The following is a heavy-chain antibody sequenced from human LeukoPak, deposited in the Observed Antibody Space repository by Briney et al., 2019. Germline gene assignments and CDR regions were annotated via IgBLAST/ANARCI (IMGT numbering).Heavy chain of an antibody. J-gene: IGHJ4*02. D-gene: IGHD3-3*01. Sequence: PSETLSLTCTVSGGSINSVYWSWIRQPPGKGLEWIGFIYSSGSPTYNPLLESRVTISVDTSNNQFSLKLTSVTATDSAVYYCARRLWSGPFDYWGQGTLVTVFS. CDR1: GGSINSVY. CDR2: IYSSGSP. CDR3: ARRLWSGPFDY. V-gene: IGHV4-4*09.